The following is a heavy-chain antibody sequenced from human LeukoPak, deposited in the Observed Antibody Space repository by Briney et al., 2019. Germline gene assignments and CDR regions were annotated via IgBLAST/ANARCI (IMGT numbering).Heavy chain of an antibody. J-gene: IGHJ4*02. CDR1: GYTFTSYG. V-gene: IGHV1-46*01. D-gene: IGHD3-16*01. CDR2: INPSGGST. CDR3: ARKSLGLPHFDY. Sequence: ASVKVSCKASGYTFTSYGIGWVRQAPGQGLEWMGIINPSGGSTSYAQKFQGRVTMTRDTSTSTVYMELSSLRSEDTAVYYCARKSLGLPHFDYWGQGTLVTVSS.